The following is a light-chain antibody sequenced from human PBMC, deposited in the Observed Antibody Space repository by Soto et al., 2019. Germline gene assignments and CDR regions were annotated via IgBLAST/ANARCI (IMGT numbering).Light chain of an antibody. J-gene: IGLJ2*01. CDR1: SSDIGGFSY. CDR3: CSYAGSCVVI. CDR2: DVN. V-gene: IGLV2-11*01. Sequence: QSALTQPRSVSGSHGQSVTISCTGTSSDIGGFSYVSWYQQHPNRPPKLIIFDVNKRPSGVPDRFSGSKSDTTASLTISGLQTEDEADYYCCSYAGSCVVIFGGGTKLTVL.